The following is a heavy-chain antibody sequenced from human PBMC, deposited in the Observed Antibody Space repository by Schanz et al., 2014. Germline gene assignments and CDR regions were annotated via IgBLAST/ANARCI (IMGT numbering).Heavy chain of an antibody. V-gene: IGHV3-23*03. D-gene: IGHD5-12*01. CDR2: IFTDGRT. Sequence: EVHLLESGGGLVEPGGSLRLSCATSGFSLDIFAVSWVRQAPGKGLEWVSIIFTDGRTYYADSVKGRFTISRDSSKNTLFLQMNSLRTEDTAVYYCARDFHGYGPHLDYWGQGSLVTVSS. CDR1: GFSLDIFA. J-gene: IGHJ4*02. CDR3: ARDFHGYGPHLDY.